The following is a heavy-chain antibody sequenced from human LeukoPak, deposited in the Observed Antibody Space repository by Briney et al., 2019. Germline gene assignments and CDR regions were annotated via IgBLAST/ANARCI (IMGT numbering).Heavy chain of an antibody. V-gene: IGHV3-7*01. Sequence: PGGSLRLPCAASGFTFSSYWMSWVRQAPGKGLEWVANIKQDGSEKYYVDSVKGRFTISRDNAKNSLYLQMNSLRAEDTAVYYCARDNSEYYDILTGYYYYYYGMDVWGQGTTVTVSS. J-gene: IGHJ6*02. CDR1: GFTFSSYW. CDR2: IKQDGSEK. D-gene: IGHD3-9*01. CDR3: ARDNSEYYDILTGYYYYYYGMDV.